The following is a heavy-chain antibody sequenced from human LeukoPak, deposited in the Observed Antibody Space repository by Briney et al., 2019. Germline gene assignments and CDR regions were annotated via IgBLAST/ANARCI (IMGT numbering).Heavy chain of an antibody. J-gene: IGHJ5*02. D-gene: IGHD2-21*02. Sequence: GESLKISCKGSGYSFTTHWIGWVRQMPGKGLELMGIIYPGGSDIRYSPSFQGQVTISADKSISTAYLQWSSLKASDTAMYYCARLPYCGGDCYPNWFDPWGQGTLVTVSS. V-gene: IGHV5-51*01. CDR2: IYPGGSDI. CDR3: ARLPYCGGDCYPNWFDP. CDR1: GYSFTTHW.